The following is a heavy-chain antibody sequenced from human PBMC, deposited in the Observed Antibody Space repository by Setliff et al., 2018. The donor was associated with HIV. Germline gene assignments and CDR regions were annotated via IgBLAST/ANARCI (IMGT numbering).Heavy chain of an antibody. Sequence: GGSLRLSCAASGFTFDDHAMNWVRQAPGKGLEWVSYISRSSNYINYADSVKGRFTISRDNAKNSLYLQMSSLRAEDTAVYYCARDPSAGANLYYYVDVWGKGTTVTVSS. CDR2: ISRSSNYI. CDR1: GFTFDDHA. V-gene: IGHV3-21*05. CDR3: ARDPSAGANLYYYVDV. D-gene: IGHD1-26*01. J-gene: IGHJ6*03.